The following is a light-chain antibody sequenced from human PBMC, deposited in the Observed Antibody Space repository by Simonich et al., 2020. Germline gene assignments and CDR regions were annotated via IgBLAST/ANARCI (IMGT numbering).Light chain of an antibody. Sequence: DIQMTQSPSSLSASVGDRVTITCQASQNISNYLNWYQQKPGKAPKLLIYDASNLETGVPSRFSGSGAGTDFTRTSSSLQPEDFATYYCQQSYSTPYTFGQGTKLEIK. CDR2: DAS. J-gene: IGKJ2*01. CDR3: QQSYSTPYT. V-gene: IGKV1-39*01. CDR1: QNISNY.